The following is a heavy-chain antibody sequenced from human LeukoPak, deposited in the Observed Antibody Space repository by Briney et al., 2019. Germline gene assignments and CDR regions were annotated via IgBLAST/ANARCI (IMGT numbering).Heavy chain of an antibody. CDR2: INPSGGST. CDR1: GYTFTGYY. CDR3: ARTYYYDSSGYFTGAFDI. D-gene: IGHD3-22*01. V-gene: IGHV1-46*01. Sequence: ASVKVSCKASGYTFTGYYMHWVRQAPGQGLEWMGIINPSGGSTSYAQKFQGRVTMTRDMSTSTVYMEPSSLRSEDTAVYYCARTYYYDSSGYFTGAFDIWGQGTMVTVSS. J-gene: IGHJ3*02.